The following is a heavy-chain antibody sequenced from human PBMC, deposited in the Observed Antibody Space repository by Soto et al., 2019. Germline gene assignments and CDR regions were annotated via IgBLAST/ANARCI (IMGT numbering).Heavy chain of an antibody. D-gene: IGHD6-13*01. Sequence: GGSLRLSCAASGFTFGSYGMHWVRQAPGKGLEWVAVIWYDGSNKYYADSVKGRFTISRDNSKNTLYLQMNSLRAEDTAVYYCASPQQAAAVWTFDYWGQGTLVTVSS. J-gene: IGHJ4*02. V-gene: IGHV3-33*01. CDR3: ASPQQAAAVWTFDY. CDR2: IWYDGSNK. CDR1: GFTFGSYG.